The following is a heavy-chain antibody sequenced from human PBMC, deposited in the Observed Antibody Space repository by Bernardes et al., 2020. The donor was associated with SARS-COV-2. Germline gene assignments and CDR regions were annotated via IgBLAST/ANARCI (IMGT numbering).Heavy chain of an antibody. CDR2: MNPNSGNT. CDR1: GYTFTSYD. V-gene: IGHV1-8*01. Sequence: ASVQVSCKTSGYTFTSYDINWVRQATGQGLEWMGWMNPNSGNTGYAQKFQGRVTMTRNTSISTAYMELSSLRSDDTAVYYCARVWGSSHSGYWFDPWGQGTLVTVSS. D-gene: IGHD6-13*01. J-gene: IGHJ5*02. CDR3: ARVWGSSHSGYWFDP.